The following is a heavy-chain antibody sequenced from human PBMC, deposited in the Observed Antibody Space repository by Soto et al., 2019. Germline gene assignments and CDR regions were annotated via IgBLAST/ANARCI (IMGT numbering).Heavy chain of an antibody. J-gene: IGHJ4*02. V-gene: IGHV3-7*03. CDR2: IKQDGSEK. D-gene: IGHD2-21*02. Sequence: PGGSLRLSCAASGFILTSYWMTWVRQAPWKGLEWVAIIKQDGSEKYYADSVKGRSTISRDSAKNSLNLQMNSLRAEDTAVYYCARDSTYCGDDCYTGWAFDYWGQGILVTVSS. CDR3: ARDSTYCGDDCYTGWAFDY. CDR1: GFILTSYW.